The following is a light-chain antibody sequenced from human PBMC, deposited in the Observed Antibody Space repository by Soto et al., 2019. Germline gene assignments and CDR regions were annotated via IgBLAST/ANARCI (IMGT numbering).Light chain of an antibody. CDR1: QSVSSTY. Sequence: PGERATLSCRASQSVSSTYLTWYQQKPGQAPRLLIYGASSRATGIPDRFSGSGSGTDFTLTISRLEPEDFAVYYCQQYCISPETFGQGTKLEIK. V-gene: IGKV3-20*01. CDR3: QQYCISPET. CDR2: GAS. J-gene: IGKJ2*01.